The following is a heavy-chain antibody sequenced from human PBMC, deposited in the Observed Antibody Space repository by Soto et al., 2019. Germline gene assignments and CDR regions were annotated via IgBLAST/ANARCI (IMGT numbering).Heavy chain of an antibody. Sequence: QVQLVQSGAAVKKPGSSVKVSCKASGGTFRSYTIFWVRQAPGQGLEWMGRIIPIVGIAHYAQKFQGRVTITADKSTSTAYMELSSLRSEDTAIYYCAIEARGFNYGCVDYWGQGTLVTVSS. V-gene: IGHV1-69*08. D-gene: IGHD5-18*01. CDR2: IIPIVGIA. J-gene: IGHJ4*02. CDR3: AIEARGFNYGCVDY. CDR1: GGTFRSYT.